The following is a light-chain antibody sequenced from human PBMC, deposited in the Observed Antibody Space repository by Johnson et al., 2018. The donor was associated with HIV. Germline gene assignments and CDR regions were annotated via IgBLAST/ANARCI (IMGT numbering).Light chain of an antibody. V-gene: IGLV1-51*01. CDR2: DNN. Sequence: QPVLTQPPSVSAAPGQKVTISCSGSSSNIGNNYVSWYQQLPGTAPKLLIYDNNKRPSGIPDRFSGSKSGTSATLGITGLQTGDEADYYCGTWGSSLMSGVFGTGTKVTVL. J-gene: IGLJ1*01. CDR1: SSNIGNNY. CDR3: GTWGSSLMSGV.